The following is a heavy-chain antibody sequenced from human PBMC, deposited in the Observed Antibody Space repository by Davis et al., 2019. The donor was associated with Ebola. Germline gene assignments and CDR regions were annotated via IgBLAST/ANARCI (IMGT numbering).Heavy chain of an antibody. D-gene: IGHD3-22*01. CDR3: AREGGRYYDSSGYVFDI. CDR2: TNPITGGT. V-gene: IGHV1-46*01. J-gene: IGHJ3*02. Sequence: ASVKVSCKASGYRFTSYYMHWVRQAPGQGLGWMGITNPITGGTSYAQNFQVRVNMTRDTSTSTVYMELSSLRSEDTAVYYCAREGGRYYDSSGYVFDIWGQGTMVKVSS. CDR1: GYRFTSYY.